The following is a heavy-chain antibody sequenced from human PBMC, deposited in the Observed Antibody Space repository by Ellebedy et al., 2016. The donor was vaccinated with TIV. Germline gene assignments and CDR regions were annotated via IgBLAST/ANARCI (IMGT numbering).Heavy chain of an antibody. V-gene: IGHV1-18*04. CDR2: ISTIHNDNK. CDR3: ARSVVVVRRTNGYYGMDV. J-gene: IGHJ6*02. CDR1: GYTFTNYG. Sequence: ASVKVSXXASGYTFTNYGITWVRQAPGQGLEWMGWISTIHNDNKQYGQKVRGRLTMTADTATSTAYMELRSLRSDDTAVYYCARSVVVVRRTNGYYGMDVWGQGTTVIVSS. D-gene: IGHD3-22*01.